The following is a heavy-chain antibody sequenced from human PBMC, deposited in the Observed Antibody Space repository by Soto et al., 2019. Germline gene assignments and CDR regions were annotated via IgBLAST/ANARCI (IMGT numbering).Heavy chain of an antibody. CDR3: AKDLGSSSWINPQFDY. CDR1: AFTFRSYA. Sequence: GGSLRLSCAASAFTFRSYAMSWVRQAPGKGLEWVSAITASADTTYYADSVKGRFTISRDNSKNTLYLQMNILRAEDTVVFYCAKDLGSSSWINPQFDYWGQGTLVTVSS. D-gene: IGHD6-13*01. J-gene: IGHJ4*02. CDR2: ITASADTT. V-gene: IGHV3-23*01.